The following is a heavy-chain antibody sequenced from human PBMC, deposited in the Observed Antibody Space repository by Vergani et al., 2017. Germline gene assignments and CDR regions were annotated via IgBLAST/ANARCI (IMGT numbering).Heavy chain of an antibody. V-gene: IGHV3-53*01. J-gene: IGHJ6*02. D-gene: IGHD3-10*01. CDR1: GFTVSSNY. CDR3: ARDRSAGSGSYSPYYYYYGMDV. Sequence: EVQLVESGGGLIQPGGSLRLSCAASGFTVSSNYMSWVRQAPGTGLEWVSVIYSGGSTYYADSVKGRFTISRDNSKNTLYLQMNSLRAEDTAVYYCARDRSAGSGSYSPYYYYYGMDVWGQGTTVTVSS. CDR2: IYSGGST.